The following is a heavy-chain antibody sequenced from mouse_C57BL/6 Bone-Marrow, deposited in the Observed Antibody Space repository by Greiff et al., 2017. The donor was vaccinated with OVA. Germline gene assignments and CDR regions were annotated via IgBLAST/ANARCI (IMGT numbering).Heavy chain of an antibody. V-gene: IGHV1-81*01. CDR2: IYPRSGNT. J-gene: IGHJ2*01. CDR3: ARSPCYYSSSSGLG. CDR1: GYTLTSYG. D-gene: IGHD1-1*01. Sequence: QVQLQQSGAELERPGASVKLSCKASGYTLTSYGISWVQQRTGQGLEWIGEIYPRSGNTYYNEKFKGKATLTADKSYSTAYMELRSLTTGDSAVYDCARSPCYYSSSSGLGWGRGTTLTVSS.